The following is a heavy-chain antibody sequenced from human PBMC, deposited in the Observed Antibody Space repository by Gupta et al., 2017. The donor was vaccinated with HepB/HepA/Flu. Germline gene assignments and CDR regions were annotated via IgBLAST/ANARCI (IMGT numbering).Heavy chain of an antibody. D-gene: IGHD2-2*01. CDR1: GFTFSSYA. J-gene: IGHJ4*02. CDR2: ISGSGGST. V-gene: IGHV3-23*01. CDR3: AKGDCSSTSCSLGY. Sequence: EVQLLESGGGLVQPGGSLRLSCAASGFTFSSYAMSRVRRAPGKGLEWVSAISGSGGSTYYADSVKGRFTISRDNSKNTLYLQMNSLRAEDTAVYYRAKGDCSSTSCSLGYWGQGTLVTVSS.